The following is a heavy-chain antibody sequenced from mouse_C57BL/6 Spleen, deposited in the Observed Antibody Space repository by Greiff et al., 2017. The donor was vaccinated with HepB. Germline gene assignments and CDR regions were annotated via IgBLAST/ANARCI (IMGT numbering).Heavy chain of an antibody. CDR1: GFSLTSYG. V-gene: IGHV2-6-1*01. CDR3: ARQTEGGYYSPMDY. Sequence: VKLMESGPGLVAPSQRLSITCTVSGFSLTSYGVHWVRQPPGKGLEWLVVIWSDGSTTYNSALKSRLSISKDNSKSQVFLKMNSLQTDDTAMYYCARQTEGGYYSPMDYWGQGTSVTVSS. D-gene: IGHD2-2*01. CDR2: IWSDGST. J-gene: IGHJ4*01.